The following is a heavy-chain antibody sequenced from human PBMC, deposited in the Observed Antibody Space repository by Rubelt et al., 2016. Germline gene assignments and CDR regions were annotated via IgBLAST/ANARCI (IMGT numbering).Heavy chain of an antibody. CDR1: GFTFGDYA. J-gene: IGHJ4*02. V-gene: IGHV3-66*01. Sequence: EVQLVESGGGLVNPGRSRRLSCKGSGFTFGDYAMSWVRQAPGQGLEWVSIIYAGGGPNYADSVTGRFTISRVNSKNKPLIQMNSLRVEDTAVYYCARSYDNSGYPNYWGQGTLVTVSS. D-gene: IGHD3-22*01. CDR3: ARSYDNSGYPNY. CDR2: IYAGGGP.